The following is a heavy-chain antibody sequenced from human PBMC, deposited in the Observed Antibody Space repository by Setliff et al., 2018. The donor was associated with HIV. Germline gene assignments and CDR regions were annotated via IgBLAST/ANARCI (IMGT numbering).Heavy chain of an antibody. CDR2: FDPEDGET. Sequence: ASVKVSCKVSGYTLTELSIHWVRQAPGKGLEWMGGFDPEDGETIYAQKFQGRVTVTEDTSTDTAYMELTSLRSEDTAVYYCATGARGDPFDIWGQGTMVTVSS. D-gene: IGHD3-16*01. CDR3: ATGARGDPFDI. V-gene: IGHV1-24*01. CDR1: GYTLTELS. J-gene: IGHJ3*02.